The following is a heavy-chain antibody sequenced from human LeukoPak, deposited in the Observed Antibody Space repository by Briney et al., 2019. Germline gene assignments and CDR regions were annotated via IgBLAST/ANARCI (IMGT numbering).Heavy chain of an antibody. J-gene: IGHJ4*02. D-gene: IGHD4-23*01. CDR2: LNHDGTAK. Sequence: GGSLRLSCAAYGFTFSSYWMSWVRQAPGKGLEWVANLNHDGTAKFYVAAVKGRFTISRDNAKNSLYLQMSNLRAEDTAVYYCATAADSPGNSWGQGTLITVSS. V-gene: IGHV3-7*01. CDR3: ATAADSPGNS. CDR1: GFTFSSYW.